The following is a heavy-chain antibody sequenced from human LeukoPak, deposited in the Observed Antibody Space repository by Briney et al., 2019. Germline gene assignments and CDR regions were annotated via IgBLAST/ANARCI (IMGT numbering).Heavy chain of an antibody. D-gene: IGHD6-13*01. CDR3: ARGEQQLLPYY. CDR2: ISSSSSTI. Sequence: GGSLRLSCAASGFTFSSYSMNWVRQAPGKGLEWVSYISSSSSTIYYADSVKGRFTISRDNAKNSLYLQMNSLRAEDTAVYYCARGEQQLLPYYWGQGTLVTVSS. V-gene: IGHV3-48*01. J-gene: IGHJ4*02. CDR1: GFTFSSYS.